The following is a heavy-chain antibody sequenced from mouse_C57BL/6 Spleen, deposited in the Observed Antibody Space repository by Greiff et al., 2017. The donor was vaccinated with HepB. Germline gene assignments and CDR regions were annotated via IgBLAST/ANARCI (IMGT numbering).Heavy chain of an antibody. Sequence: QVQLKESGPGLVQPSQSLSITCTVSGFSLTSYGVHWVRQSPGKGLEWLGVIWSGGSTDYNAAFISRLSISKDNSKSQVFFKMNSLQADDTAIYYCARKTVVATGGDFDYWGQGTTLTVSS. V-gene: IGHV2-2*01. CDR1: GFSLTSYG. CDR2: IWSGGST. J-gene: IGHJ2*01. CDR3: ARKTVVATGGDFDY. D-gene: IGHD1-1*01.